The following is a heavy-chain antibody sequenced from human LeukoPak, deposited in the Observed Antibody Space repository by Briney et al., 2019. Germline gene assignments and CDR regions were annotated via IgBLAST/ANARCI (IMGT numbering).Heavy chain of an antibody. Sequence: SVKVSCKASGYTFTSYAMNWVRQAPGQGLEWMGGIVPIFGTANYAQKFQGRVTITADKSTSTAYMELSSLRSEDTAVYYCARGNLSGRDRTGDLVVYFDYWGQGTLVTVSS. CDR2: IVPIFGTA. D-gene: IGHD2-21*01. J-gene: IGHJ4*02. CDR3: ARGNLSGRDRTGDLVVYFDY. V-gene: IGHV1-69*06. CDR1: GYTFTSYA.